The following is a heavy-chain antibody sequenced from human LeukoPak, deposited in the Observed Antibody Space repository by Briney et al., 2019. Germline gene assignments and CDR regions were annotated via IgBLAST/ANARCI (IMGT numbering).Heavy chain of an antibody. J-gene: IGHJ5*02. CDR2: MNPNSGNT. V-gene: IGHV1-8*02. Sequence: ASVKVSCKASGYTFTSYGINWVRQATGQGLEWMGWMNPNSGNTGYAQKFQGRVTMTRNASISTAYMELSSLRSEDTAVYYCARGLYCSGGSCYYNWFDPWGQGTLVTVSS. CDR1: GYTFTSYG. D-gene: IGHD2-15*01. CDR3: ARGLYCSGGSCYYNWFDP.